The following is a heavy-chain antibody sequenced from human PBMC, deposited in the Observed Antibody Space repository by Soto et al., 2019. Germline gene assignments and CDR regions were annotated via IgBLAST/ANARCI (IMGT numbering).Heavy chain of an antibody. V-gene: IGHV1-18*01. CDR2: ISAYNGNA. J-gene: IGHJ4*01. CDR3: ARGTTVETGDD. CDR1: GYTFTRYG. Sequence: QVQLVQSGAEVKKPGASVKVSCKASGYTFTRYGLSWVRPAPGQGLEWMGWISAYNGNAIYAQKLQVRFTMTTDTSIIAAYMDLWSLRSDDTAVYDCARGTTVETGDDWVHGTLVIVSS. D-gene: IGHD4-17*01.